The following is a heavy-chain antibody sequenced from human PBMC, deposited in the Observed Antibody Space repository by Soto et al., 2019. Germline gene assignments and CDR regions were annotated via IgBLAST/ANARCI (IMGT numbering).Heavy chain of an antibody. V-gene: IGHV3-23*01. CDR1: GFTFSSYA. J-gene: IGHJ4*02. Sequence: GGSLRLSCAASGFTFSSYAMSCVRQAPGKGLEWVSAISGSGGSTYYADSVKGRFTISRDNSKNTLYLQMNSLRAEDTAVYYCAKDPPSEAAGPVFYDYWGQGTLVTVS. CDR3: AKDPPSEAAGPVFYDY. CDR2: ISGSGGST. D-gene: IGHD6-13*01.